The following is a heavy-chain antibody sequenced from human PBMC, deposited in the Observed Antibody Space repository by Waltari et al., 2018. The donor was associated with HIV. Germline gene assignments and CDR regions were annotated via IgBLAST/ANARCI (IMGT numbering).Heavy chain of an antibody. CDR1: GYTFTGYY. Sequence: QVQLVQSGAEVKKPGASVKVSCKASGYTFTGYYIHWVRQAPGQGLEWMGLINPNSGGTNYAQNFQGRVTMTRDTSISTAYMELSRLRSDDTAVYYCATPSYDSSGYYSAGSEFDYWGQGTLVTVSS. J-gene: IGHJ4*02. CDR3: ATPSYDSSGYYSAGSEFDY. V-gene: IGHV1-2*02. D-gene: IGHD3-22*01. CDR2: INPNSGGT.